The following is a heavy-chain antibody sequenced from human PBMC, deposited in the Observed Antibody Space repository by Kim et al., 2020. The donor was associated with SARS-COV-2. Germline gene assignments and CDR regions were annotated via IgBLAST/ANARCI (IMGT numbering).Heavy chain of an antibody. D-gene: IGHD2-15*01. CDR1: GFTFTSSA. V-gene: IGHV1-58*01. CDR3: AARYCSGGSCYDPPYYYYGMDV. Sequence: SVKVSCKASGFTFTSSAVQWVRQARGQRLEWIGWIVVGSGNTNYAQKFQERVTITRDMSTSTAYMELSSLRSEDTAVYYCAARYCSGGSCYDPPYYYYGMDVWGQGTTVTVSS. J-gene: IGHJ6*02. CDR2: IVVGSGNT.